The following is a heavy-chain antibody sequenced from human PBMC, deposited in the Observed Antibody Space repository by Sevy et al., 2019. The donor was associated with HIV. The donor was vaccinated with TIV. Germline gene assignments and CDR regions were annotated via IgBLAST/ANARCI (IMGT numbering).Heavy chain of an antibody. D-gene: IGHD3-22*01. V-gene: IGHV1-24*01. J-gene: IGHJ4*02. CDR1: GYTLTGLS. CDR2: FDPENVEK. Sequence: ASVKVSCKVSGYTLTGLSMHWVRQAPGKGLEWMGSFDPENVEKIYAQNFQDRVTMTEDTSTDTAYMELSSLRSNDTAVDFCATTKDYNDSSGCPFDYWGQGTLVTVSS. CDR3: ATTKDYNDSSGCPFDY.